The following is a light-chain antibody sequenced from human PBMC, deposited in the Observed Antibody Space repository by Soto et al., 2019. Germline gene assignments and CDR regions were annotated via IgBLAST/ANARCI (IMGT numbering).Light chain of an antibody. CDR1: QSINSW. J-gene: IGKJ1*01. CDR2: DAS. V-gene: IGKV1-5*02. CDR3: QQYDSYSPRT. Sequence: DIQMTQSPSTLSASVGDRVTIICRASQSINSWVAWYQQKPGKAPKVLIYDASVLESGVPSRFSGSGSGTYFTLTISSLQPDYFAPYYGQQYDSYSPRTFGQGTKVEIK.